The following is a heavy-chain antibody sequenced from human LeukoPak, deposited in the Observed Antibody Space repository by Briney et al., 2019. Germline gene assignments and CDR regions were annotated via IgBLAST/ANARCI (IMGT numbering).Heavy chain of an antibody. J-gene: IGHJ4*02. CDR1: GFPFSIYW. Sequence: GGSLRLSCAASGFPFSIYWMSWVRQAPGKGLEWVANIKEDGSDKNYVDSVKGRFTISRDNAKNSLYLQMNSLRAEDTGVYYCARDSGLTTETTYWDYWGQGTLVAVSS. V-gene: IGHV3-7*05. D-gene: IGHD4-17*01. CDR2: IKEDGSDK. CDR3: ARDSGLTTETTYWDY.